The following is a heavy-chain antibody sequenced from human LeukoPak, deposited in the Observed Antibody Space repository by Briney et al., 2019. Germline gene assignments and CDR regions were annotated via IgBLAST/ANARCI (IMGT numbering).Heavy chain of an antibody. V-gene: IGHV1-2*02. J-gene: IGHJ4*02. Sequence: ASVKVSCKASGYTFTSYYMHWVRQAPGQGLEWMGWINPNSGGTNYAQKFQGRVTMTRDTSISTAYMELSRLRSDDTAVYYCARGGDIVATILNYWGQGTLVTVSS. CDR3: ARGGDIVATILNY. CDR2: INPNSGGT. CDR1: GYTFTSYY. D-gene: IGHD5-12*01.